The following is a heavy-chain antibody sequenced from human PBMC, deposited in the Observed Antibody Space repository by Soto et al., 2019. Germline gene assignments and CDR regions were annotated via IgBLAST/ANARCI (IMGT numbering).Heavy chain of an antibody. V-gene: IGHV3-23*01. CDR1: GFTFSSYA. CDR2: ISGSGGST. CDR3: AKDPPVFGSSGYYFVY. J-gene: IGHJ4*02. D-gene: IGHD3-22*01. Sequence: PGGSLRLSCAASGFTFSSYAMSWVRQAPGKGLEWVSAISGSGGSTYYADSVKGRFTISRDNSKNTLYLQMNSLRAEDTAVYYCAKDPPVFGSSGYYFVYWGQGTLVTVSS.